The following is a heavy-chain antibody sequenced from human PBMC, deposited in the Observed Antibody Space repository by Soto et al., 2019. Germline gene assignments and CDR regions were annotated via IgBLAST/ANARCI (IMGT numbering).Heavy chain of an antibody. CDR3: ARANMITFGPSWFDP. D-gene: IGHD3-16*01. J-gene: IGHJ5*02. CDR2: INPNSGGT. V-gene: IGHV1-2*04. CDR1: GYTFTGYY. Sequence: ASVKVSCKASGYTFTGYYMHWVRQAPGQGLEWMGWINPNSGGTNYAQKFQGWVTMTRDTSISTAYMELSRLRSDDTAVYYCARANMITFGPSWFDPWGQGTLVTVSS.